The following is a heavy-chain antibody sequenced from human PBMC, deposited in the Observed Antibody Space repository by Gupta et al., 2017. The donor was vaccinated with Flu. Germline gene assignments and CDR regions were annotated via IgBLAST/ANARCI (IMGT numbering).Heavy chain of an antibody. CDR1: GLPFSDSH. Sequence: EVQLVEAGGGLVQPGGSLGLTCVISGLPFSDSHMNWIRQAPGKGLEWISYIGSGGNTDYADSVRGRFTISRYNARDSLFLQMNSLRDEDTALYYCARDLNWAFIFWGQGALVTVSS. D-gene: IGHD3-16*01. CDR3: ARDLNWAFIF. J-gene: IGHJ4*02. V-gene: IGHV3-48*02. CDR2: IGSGGNT.